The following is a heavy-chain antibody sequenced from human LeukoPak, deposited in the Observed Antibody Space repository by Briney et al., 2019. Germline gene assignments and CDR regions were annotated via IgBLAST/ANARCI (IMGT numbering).Heavy chain of an antibody. CDR1: GFTFSDYY. Sequence: GGSLRLSCAASGFTFSDYYMSWIRQAPGKGLEWVSYISSSGSTIYYADSVKGRFTISRDNAKNSLYLQMNSLRAEDTAVYYCARGNSLDCSGGSCYPNWFDPWGQGTLVTVSS. J-gene: IGHJ5*02. V-gene: IGHV3-11*04. CDR3: ARGNSLDCSGGSCYPNWFDP. D-gene: IGHD2-15*01. CDR2: ISSSGSTI.